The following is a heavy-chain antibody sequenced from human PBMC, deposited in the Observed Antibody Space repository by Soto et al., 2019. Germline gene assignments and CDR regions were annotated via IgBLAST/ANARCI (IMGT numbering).Heavy chain of an antibody. Sequence: GGSLRLSCAASGFTFSSYGMHWVRQAPGKGLEWVAVIWYDGSNKYYADSVKGRFTISRDNSKNTLYLQMNSLRAEDTAVYYCARDFSAVHLRRIDQFDYWGQGTLVTVSS. CDR1: GFTFSSYG. CDR2: IWYDGSNK. J-gene: IGHJ4*02. V-gene: IGHV3-33*01. D-gene: IGHD1-1*01. CDR3: ARDFSAVHLRRIDQFDY.